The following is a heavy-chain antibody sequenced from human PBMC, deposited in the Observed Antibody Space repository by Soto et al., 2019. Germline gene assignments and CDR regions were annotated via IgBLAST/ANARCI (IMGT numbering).Heavy chain of an antibody. CDR2: IFYSGST. CDR3: ARVGSSGWSPDY. CDR1: GGSISGHY. D-gene: IGHD3-22*01. V-gene: IGHV4-59*11. J-gene: IGHJ4*02. Sequence: SETLSLTCTVSGGSISGHYWIWIRQSPGKRLEWIGYIFYSGSTNYNPSLKNRVSLSVDTSKNQFSLRLTAVTAADTAVYYCARVGSSGWSPDYWGQGNMVTVSS.